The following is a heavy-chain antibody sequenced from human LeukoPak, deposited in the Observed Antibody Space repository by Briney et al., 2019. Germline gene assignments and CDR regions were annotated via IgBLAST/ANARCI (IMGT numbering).Heavy chain of an antibody. CDR3: VRGFRGYSFDY. CDR1: GFTVSSNY. V-gene: IGHV3-53*01. J-gene: IGHJ4*02. CDR2: IYSGGST. Sequence: GGSLRLSCAASGFTVSSNYMSWVRQAPGKGLEWVSVIYSGGSTYYADSVKGRFTISRDSSKNTLYLQMNSLRAEDTAVYYCVRGFRGYSFDYWGQGTLVTVSS.